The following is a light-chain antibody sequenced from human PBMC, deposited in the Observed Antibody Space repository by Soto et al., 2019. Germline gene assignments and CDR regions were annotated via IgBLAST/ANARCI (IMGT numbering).Light chain of an antibody. V-gene: IGKV3-20*01. Sequence: EIVLTQSPGTLSLSPGERATLSCRASQSVSSSYLAWYQQKPGQTTRLLIYGASSRATGIPDRFSGSGSGTDFTRTITRLEPEDFAVYYCQQYGSSPGTFGQGTRVEIK. CDR1: QSVSSSY. CDR2: GAS. CDR3: QQYGSSPGT. J-gene: IGKJ1*01.